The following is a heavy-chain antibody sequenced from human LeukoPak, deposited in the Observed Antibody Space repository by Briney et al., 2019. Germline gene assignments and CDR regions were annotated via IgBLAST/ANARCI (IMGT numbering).Heavy chain of an antibody. CDR3: AREAHILTGYSMIDY. V-gene: IGHV3-74*01. D-gene: IGHD3-9*01. J-gene: IGHJ4*02. Sequence: GGSLRLSCAASGFTFSNCWMHWVRQVPGKGLEWVSRIESDGSRTRYADSVKGRFTISRDNSKNTLYLQMNSLRAEDTAVYYCAREAHILTGYSMIDYWGQGTLVTVSS. CDR1: GFTFSNCW. CDR2: IESDGSRT.